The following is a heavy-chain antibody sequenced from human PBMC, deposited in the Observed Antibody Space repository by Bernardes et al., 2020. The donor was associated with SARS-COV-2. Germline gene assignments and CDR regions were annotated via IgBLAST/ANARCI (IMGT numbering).Heavy chain of an antibody. CDR1: GYTFTSYD. CDR3: ARVEDLRYYYYYGMDV. J-gene: IGHJ6*02. CDR2: MNPNSGNT. V-gene: IGHV1-8*01. D-gene: IGHD2-15*01. Sequence: ASVKVSCKASGYTFTSYDINWVRQATGQGLEWMGWMNPNSGNTGYAQKFQGRVTMTRNTSISTAYMELSSLRSEDTAVYYCARVEDLRYYYYYGMDVWGQGTTVTVSS.